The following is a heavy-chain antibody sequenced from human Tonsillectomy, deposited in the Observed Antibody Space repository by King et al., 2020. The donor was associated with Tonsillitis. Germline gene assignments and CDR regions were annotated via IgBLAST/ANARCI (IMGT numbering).Heavy chain of an antibody. CDR3: ARAPSPPRDIRGYAYDAFDL. CDR1: GFTFSNYW. J-gene: IGHJ3*01. D-gene: IGHD3-22*01. Sequence: VQLVESGGGFVQPGGSLRLSCAASGFTFSNYWMTWVRQAPGKGLEWVANIKEDGSVKNSVDSVKGRFTISRDNAKNSVYLQMNSLRAEDTAVYFCARAPSPPRDIRGYAYDAFDLWGHGTMVSVSS. CDR2: IKEDGSVK. V-gene: IGHV3-7*01.